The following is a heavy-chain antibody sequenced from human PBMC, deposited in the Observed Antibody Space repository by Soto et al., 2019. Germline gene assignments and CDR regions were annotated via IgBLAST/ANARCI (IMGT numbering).Heavy chain of an antibody. CDR2: ISYDGTNK. J-gene: IGHJ6*02. V-gene: IGHV3-30-3*01. CDR1: GFTFRNYA. Sequence: QVQLVESGGDVVQPGRSLRLSCAASGFTFRNYAIHWVRQAPGRGLEWVAVISYDGTNKYFADSVKGRFTISRDNYKTPLYLKMSSLRAEDTAVYYCSGYCSRHRCRGPSYYYYGLAIWGQGTTVTVSS. D-gene: IGHD2-15*01. CDR3: SGYCSRHRCRGPSYYYYGLAI.